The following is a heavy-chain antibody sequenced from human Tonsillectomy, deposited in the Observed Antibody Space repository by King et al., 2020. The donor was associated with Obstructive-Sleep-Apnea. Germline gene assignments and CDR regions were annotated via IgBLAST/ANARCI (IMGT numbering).Heavy chain of an antibody. J-gene: IGHJ4*02. Sequence: VQLQESGPGLVKPSETLSLTCTVSGGSISSYYWSWIRQPPGKGLEWIGYIYYSGSTNYNPSLKSRVTISVDTSKNQFSLKLSSVTAADTAVYYCARHERDDSSGYYYLYYFDYWGQGTLVTVSP. V-gene: IGHV4-59*08. CDR1: GGSISSYY. CDR3: ARHERDDSSGYYYLYYFDY. D-gene: IGHD3-22*01. CDR2: IYYSGST.